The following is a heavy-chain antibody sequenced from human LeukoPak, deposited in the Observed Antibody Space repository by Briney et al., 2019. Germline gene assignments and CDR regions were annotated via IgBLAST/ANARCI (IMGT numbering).Heavy chain of an antibody. CDR2: INWNGGST. CDR3: ARDFEGSGSGYAFDI. J-gene: IGHJ3*02. CDR1: GFTFDDYG. D-gene: IGHD3-10*01. Sequence: PGGSLRLSCAASGFTFDDYGMSWVRQAPGKGLEWVSGINWNGGSTGYADSVKGRFTISRDNAKNSLYLQMNSLRAEDTALYYCARDFEGSGSGYAFDIWGQGTMVTVSS. V-gene: IGHV3-20*04.